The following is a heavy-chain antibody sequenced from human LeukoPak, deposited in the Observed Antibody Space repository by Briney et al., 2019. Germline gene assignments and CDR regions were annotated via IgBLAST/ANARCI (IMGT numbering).Heavy chain of an antibody. Sequence: PSETLSLTCAVYGDSFSGYYWSWIRQPPGKGLEWVGEINHSGSTNYNPSLKSRVTISVDTSKNQFSLKLSSVTAADTAVYYCARRRVWFGELLYFDYWGQGTLVTVSS. V-gene: IGHV4-34*01. J-gene: IGHJ4*02. CDR1: GDSFSGYY. CDR2: INHSGST. CDR3: ARRRVWFGELLYFDY. D-gene: IGHD3-10*01.